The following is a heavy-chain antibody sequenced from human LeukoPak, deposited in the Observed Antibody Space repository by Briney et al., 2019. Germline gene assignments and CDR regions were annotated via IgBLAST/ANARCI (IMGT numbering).Heavy chain of an antibody. CDR2: IRSKAYGGTT. CDR1: GFTFGDYA. J-gene: IGHJ4*02. D-gene: IGHD6-13*01. Sequence: GGSLRLSCIASGFTFGDYAMSWVRQAPGKGLEWVGFIRSKAYGGTTEYAASVKGRFTISRDDSKSIAYLQMNSLKTEDTAVYYCTRSPSSSDYWGQGTLVTVSS. CDR3: TRSPSSSDY. V-gene: IGHV3-49*04.